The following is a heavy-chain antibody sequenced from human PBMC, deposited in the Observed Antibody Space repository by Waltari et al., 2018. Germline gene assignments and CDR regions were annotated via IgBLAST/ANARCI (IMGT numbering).Heavy chain of an antibody. CDR1: GFTVCRNS. Sequence: EVQLVESGGGLIQPGGSLRLSCIASGFTVCRNSMRWVRQAPGKGLEGVSVIYGAGNTYYADSVKGRFTISRDTSKNTLYLQMSALRAEDTAVYYCSNSRLNRPDDWYYFDYWGQGTLVTVSS. V-gene: IGHV3-53*01. CDR2: IYGAGNT. D-gene: IGHD3-9*01. J-gene: IGHJ4*02. CDR3: SNSRLNRPDDWYYFDY.